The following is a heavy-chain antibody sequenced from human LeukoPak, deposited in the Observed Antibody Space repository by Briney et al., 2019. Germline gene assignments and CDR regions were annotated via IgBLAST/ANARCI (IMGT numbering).Heavy chain of an antibody. D-gene: IGHD3-10*01. Sequence: SCKASGGTFSSYAMSWVRQAPGKGLEWVSAISGSGGSTYYADSVKGRFTISRDNSKNTLYLQMNSLRAEDTAVYYCATTPSRGSGSYYNVDYYYGMDVWGQGTTVTVSS. CDR1: GGTFSSYA. CDR2: ISGSGGST. V-gene: IGHV3-23*01. J-gene: IGHJ6*02. CDR3: ATTPSRGSGSYYNVDYYYGMDV.